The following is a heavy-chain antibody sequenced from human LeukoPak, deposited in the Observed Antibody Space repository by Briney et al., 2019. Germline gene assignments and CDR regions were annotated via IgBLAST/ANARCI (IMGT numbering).Heavy chain of an antibody. D-gene: IGHD1-26*01. V-gene: IGHV3-21*01. J-gene: IGHJ4*02. Sequence: GGSLRLSCAASGFTFSSYEMNWVRQAPGKGLEWVSSISSSSSYIYYADSVRGRFTFSRDNAENSVYLQMNSLRAEDTAVYYCVRQMVGASFDYWGQGTLVTVSS. CDR1: GFTFSSYE. CDR2: ISSSSSYI. CDR3: VRQMVGASFDY.